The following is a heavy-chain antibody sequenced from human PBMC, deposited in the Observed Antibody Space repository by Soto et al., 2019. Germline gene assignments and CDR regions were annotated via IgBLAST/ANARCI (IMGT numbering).Heavy chain of an antibody. J-gene: IGHJ4*02. D-gene: IGHD3-3*01. CDR3: ARAPEDGVPGDY. CDR1: GYTFTSHT. V-gene: IGHV1-3*01. Sequence: QVQLVQSGAEVKKPGSSVRVSCKASGYTFTSHTLHWARQAPGQALEWMGWIIVSNGSPRYAPQFQGRVTFGRDTSATTAYMELSSLTSEDTAVYYCARAPEDGVPGDYWGQGTLVVVSS. CDR2: IIVSNGSP.